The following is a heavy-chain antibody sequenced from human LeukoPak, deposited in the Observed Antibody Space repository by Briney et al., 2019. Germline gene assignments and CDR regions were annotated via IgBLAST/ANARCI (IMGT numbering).Heavy chain of an antibody. Sequence: GGSLRLSCAASGFTFSSYEMNWVRQAPGKGQEWVSHISSSGSTIYYADSVKGRFTISRDNAKNSLYLQMNSLRAEDTAVYYCARDYYDSSGYYFDYWGQGTLVTVSS. CDR2: ISSSGSTI. CDR3: ARDYYDSSGYYFDY. CDR1: GFTFSSYE. J-gene: IGHJ4*02. D-gene: IGHD3-22*01. V-gene: IGHV3-48*03.